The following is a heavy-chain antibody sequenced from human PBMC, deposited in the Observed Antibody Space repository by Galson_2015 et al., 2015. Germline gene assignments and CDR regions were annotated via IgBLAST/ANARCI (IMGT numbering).Heavy chain of an antibody. V-gene: IGHV3-30-3*01. J-gene: IGHJ4*02. D-gene: IGHD1-26*01. CDR3: ARDRGWEFDY. CDR2: ISYDGSNK. CDR1: GFTFSSYA. Sequence: SLRLSCAASGFTFSSYAMHWVRQAPGKGLEWVAVISYDGSNKYYADSVKGRFTISRDNSKNTLYLQMNSLRAEDTAVYYCARDRGWEFDYWGQGTLVTVSS.